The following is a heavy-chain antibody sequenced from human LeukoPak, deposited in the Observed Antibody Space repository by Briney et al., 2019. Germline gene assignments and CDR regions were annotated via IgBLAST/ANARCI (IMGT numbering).Heavy chain of an antibody. Sequence: GSSVKVSCKAPGGTFSSYAISWVRQAPGQGLEWMAWISAYSGNTKYAQKIQGRVTMTTDTSTSTAYMELRSLRSDDTAVYYCARDAVSTVTAGGIDYWGQGTLVTVSS. J-gene: IGHJ4*02. V-gene: IGHV1-18*01. D-gene: IGHD2-21*02. CDR2: ISAYSGNT. CDR1: GGTFSSYA. CDR3: ARDAVSTVTAGGIDY.